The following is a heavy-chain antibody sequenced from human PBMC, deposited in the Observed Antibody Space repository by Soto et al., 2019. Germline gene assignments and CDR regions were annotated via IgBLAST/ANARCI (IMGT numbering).Heavy chain of an antibody. Sequence: SQTLSLTCAISGDSVSSNSAAWNWIRLSPSRGLEWLARTYYSSRWYNDYAVSVRSRITVNPDTSKNQFSLQLTSVTPEDTAVYYCAGTTSHQWYYMDVWGKGTSVTVSS. CDR3: AGTTSHQWYYMDV. CDR1: GDSVSSNSAA. CDR2: TYYSSRWYN. J-gene: IGHJ6*03. D-gene: IGHD1-7*01. V-gene: IGHV6-1*01.